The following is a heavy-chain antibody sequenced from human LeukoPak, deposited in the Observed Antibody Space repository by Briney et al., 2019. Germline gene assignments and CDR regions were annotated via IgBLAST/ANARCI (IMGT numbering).Heavy chain of an antibody. D-gene: IGHD6-13*01. V-gene: IGHV3-30*18. CDR1: GFTFSSYG. CDR2: ISYDGSNK. J-gene: IGHJ4*02. CDR3: AKKGLAATDNFDY. Sequence: GGSLRLSCAASGFTFSSYGMHWVRQAPGKGLEWVAVISYDGSNKYYADSVKGRFTISRDNSKNTLYLQMNSLRAEDTAVYYCAKKGLAATDNFDYWGQGTLVTVSS.